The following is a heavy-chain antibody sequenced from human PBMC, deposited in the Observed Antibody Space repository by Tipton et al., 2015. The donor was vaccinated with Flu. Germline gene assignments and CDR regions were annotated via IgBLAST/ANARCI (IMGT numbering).Heavy chain of an antibody. V-gene: IGHV4-39*07. CDR3: ARDSRLPRHDALDL. D-gene: IGHD2-15*01. CDR2: NSYSGST. J-gene: IGHJ3*01. CDR1: GGSISTSSDF. Sequence: TLSLTCTVSGGSISTSSDFWGWIRQPPGKGLERIGSNSYSGSTYYNPSLKSRVTISVDTSKNQFSLKLSSVTAAARAVYYSARDSRLPRHDALDLWGRGTLVTVSS.